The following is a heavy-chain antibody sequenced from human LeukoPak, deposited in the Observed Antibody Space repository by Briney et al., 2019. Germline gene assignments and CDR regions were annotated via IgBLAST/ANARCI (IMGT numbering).Heavy chain of an antibody. CDR3: ARKIAAAAPPAY. Sequence: ASVKVSCKASGYTFTGYYMHWVRQAPGQGLEWMGWINPNSGGTNYAQKFQGRVTMTGDTSISTAYMELSRLRSDDTAVYYCARKIAAAAPPAYWGQGTLVTVSS. D-gene: IGHD6-13*01. CDR1: GYTFTGYY. J-gene: IGHJ4*02. CDR2: INPNSGGT. V-gene: IGHV1-2*02.